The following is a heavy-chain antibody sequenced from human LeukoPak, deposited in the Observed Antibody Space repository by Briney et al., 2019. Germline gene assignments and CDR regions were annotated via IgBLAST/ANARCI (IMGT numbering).Heavy chain of an antibody. CDR2: IIPIFGTA. J-gene: IGHJ6*03. CDR1: GGTFSSYA. V-gene: IGHV1-69*13. D-gene: IGHD3-10*01. Sequence: SVKVSCKASGGTFSSYAISWVRQAPGQGLEWMGGIIPIFGTANYAQKFQGRVTITADESTSTAYMELSSLRSEDTAVYYCAREDYYGSGSYYNPIDVWGKGTTVTVSS. CDR3: AREDYYGSGSYYNPIDV.